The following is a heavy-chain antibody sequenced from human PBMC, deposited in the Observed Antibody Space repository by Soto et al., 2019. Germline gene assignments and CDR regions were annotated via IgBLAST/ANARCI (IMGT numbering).Heavy chain of an antibody. V-gene: IGHV4-31*03. Sequence: TSETLSLTCTVSGGSISSGGYYWSWIRQHPGKGLEWIGYIYYSGSTYYNPSLKSRVTISVDKSKNQFSLKLSSVTAADTAVYYCGRGGSSSWNIGGYSSGWWVDYSYYVMDVWGQGTTVTVSS. CDR2: IYYSGST. D-gene: IGHD6-19*01. CDR1: GGSISSGGYY. J-gene: IGHJ6*02. CDR3: GRGGSSSWNIGGYSSGWWVDYSYYVMDV.